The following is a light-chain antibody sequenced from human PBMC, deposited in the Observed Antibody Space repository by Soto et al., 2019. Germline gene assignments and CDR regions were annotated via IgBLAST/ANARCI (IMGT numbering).Light chain of an antibody. Sequence: QSVLTQPASVSGSPGQSITISCTGTSSDVDDYKYVSWYQQHPGKAPKLMIYEVSNRPSGVSNRFSGSKSGNTASLTISGLQAEDEADYYCRSYIISMTRVVLGGGTKVTVL. CDR1: SSDVDDYKY. CDR3: RSYIISMTRVV. J-gene: IGLJ2*01. V-gene: IGLV2-14*01. CDR2: EVS.